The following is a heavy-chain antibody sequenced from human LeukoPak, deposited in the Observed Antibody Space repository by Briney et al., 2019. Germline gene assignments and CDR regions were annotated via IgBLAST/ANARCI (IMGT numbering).Heavy chain of an antibody. CDR1: GYMFTGYY. D-gene: IGHD4-23*01. V-gene: IGHV1-2*02. J-gene: IGHJ4*02. Sequence: ASVKVSCKASGYMFTGYYMHWVRQAPGQGLEWMGWINPNTGGTYYAQKFQGRVTWTRDTSITTAYMELSRLRSDDTAVYFCAREGMDYGGNSVFVLWGQGTLVTVSS. CDR2: INPNTGGT. CDR3: AREGMDYGGNSVFVL.